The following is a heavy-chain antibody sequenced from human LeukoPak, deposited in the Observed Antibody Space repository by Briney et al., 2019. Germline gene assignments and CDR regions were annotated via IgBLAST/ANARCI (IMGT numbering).Heavy chain of an antibody. V-gene: IGHV3-30*04. D-gene: IGHD6-13*01. J-gene: IGHJ4*02. Sequence: GRSLRLSCAASGFTFSSYAMHWVRQAPGKGLEWVAVISYDGSNKYYADSVKGRFTISRDNSKNTLYLQMNSLRAEDTAVYYCAIGIAAAGRFDYWGQRTLVTASS. CDR1: GFTFSSYA. CDR3: AIGIAAAGRFDY. CDR2: ISYDGSNK.